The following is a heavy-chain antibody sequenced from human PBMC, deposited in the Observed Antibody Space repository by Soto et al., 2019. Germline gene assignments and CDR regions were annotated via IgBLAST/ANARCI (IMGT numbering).Heavy chain of an antibody. V-gene: IGHV4-34*01. CDR1: GGSFSSYY. D-gene: IGHD2-2*01. CDR3: ARMAGVVVSPVLYFYMDV. Sequence: PSETLSLTCAVSGGSFSSYYWSWIRQPPGKGLEWIGEINHSGTTNYNPSLKSRVTISLDTSKNQFSLKLSSVTAADTAMYYCARMAGVVVSPVLYFYMDVWGKGTTVTVS. J-gene: IGHJ6*03. CDR2: INHSGTT.